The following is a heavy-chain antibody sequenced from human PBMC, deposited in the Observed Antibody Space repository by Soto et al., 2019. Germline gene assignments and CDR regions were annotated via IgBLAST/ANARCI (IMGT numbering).Heavy chain of an antibody. Sequence: QVQLVQSGAEVKKPGSSVKVSCKASGGTFSSYAISWVRQAPGQGLEWMGGIIPIFGTANYAQKFQGRVTSPADESTSTAYMELSSLRSEDTAVYYCAREGVSGSHFGWFDPWGQGTLVTVSS. CDR3: AREGVSGSHFGWFDP. CDR1: GGTFSSYA. D-gene: IGHD3-10*01. CDR2: IIPIFGTA. J-gene: IGHJ5*02. V-gene: IGHV1-69*12.